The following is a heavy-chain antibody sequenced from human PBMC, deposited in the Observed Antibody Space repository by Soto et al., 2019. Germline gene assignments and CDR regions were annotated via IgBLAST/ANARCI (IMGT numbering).Heavy chain of an antibody. CDR1: GGTSNSGDYC. CDR3: AKAGQDSSGYYTYYFDY. CDR2: IYYSGST. V-gene: IGHV4-30-4*01. Sequence: SSETLPVTWTVSGGTSNSGDYCWSRNSKPPGKGLEWIGYIYYSGSTYYNPSLKSRVTISVDTSKNQFSLKLSSVTAEDMAVYYCAKAGQDSSGYYTYYFDYWGQGTLVTVSS. D-gene: IGHD3-22*01. J-gene: IGHJ4*02.